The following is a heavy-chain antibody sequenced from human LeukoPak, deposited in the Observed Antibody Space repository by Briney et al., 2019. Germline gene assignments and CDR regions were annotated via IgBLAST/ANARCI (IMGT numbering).Heavy chain of an antibody. J-gene: IGHJ4*02. Sequence: GGSLRLSCAASGFTFSSYGMHCVRQAPGKGLEWVAVIWYDGSNKYYADSVKGRFTISRDNSKNTLYLQMNSLRAEDTAVYYCARGIDYYDSSGYYYYFDYWGQGTLVTVSS. CDR1: GFTFSSYG. D-gene: IGHD3-22*01. V-gene: IGHV3-33*01. CDR2: IWYDGSNK. CDR3: ARGIDYYDSSGYYYYFDY.